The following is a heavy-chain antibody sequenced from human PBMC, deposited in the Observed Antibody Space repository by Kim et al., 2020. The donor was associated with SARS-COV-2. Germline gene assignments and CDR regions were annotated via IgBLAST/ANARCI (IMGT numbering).Heavy chain of an antibody. V-gene: IGHV4-59*01. D-gene: IGHD2-15*01. Sequence: SETLSLTCTVSGGSISSYYWSWIRQPPGKGLEWIGYIYYSGSTNYNPSLKSRVTISVDTSKNQFSLKLSSVTAADTAVYYCARGWGYCSGGSCYTEYYFDYWGQGTLVTVSS. CDR3: ARGWGYCSGGSCYTEYYFDY. CDR1: GGSISSYY. J-gene: IGHJ4*02. CDR2: IYYSGST.